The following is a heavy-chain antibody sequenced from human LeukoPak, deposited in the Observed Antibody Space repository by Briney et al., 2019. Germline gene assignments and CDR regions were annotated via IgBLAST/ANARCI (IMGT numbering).Heavy chain of an antibody. CDR1: GFTFSSYS. V-gene: IGHV3-21*01. J-gene: IGHJ4*02. D-gene: IGHD3-9*01. Sequence: PGGSLRLSCAASGFTFSSYSMTWVRQAPGKGLEWVSSISSSSSYIYYADSVKGRFTISRDNSKNTLYLQMNSLRAEDTAVYYCAKTYSHDILTGYVDHWGQGTLVTVSS. CDR3: AKTYSHDILTGYVDH. CDR2: ISSSSSYI.